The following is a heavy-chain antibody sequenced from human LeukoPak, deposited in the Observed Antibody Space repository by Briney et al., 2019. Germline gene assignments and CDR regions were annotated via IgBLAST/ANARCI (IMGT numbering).Heavy chain of an antibody. V-gene: IGHV1-8*03. CDR2: MNPNSGNT. CDR1: GYTFTGYY. D-gene: IGHD4-17*01. Sequence: GASVKVSCKASGYTFTGYYMHWVRQAPGQGLEWMGWMNPNSGNTGYAQKFQGRVTITRNTSISTAYMELSSLRSEDTAVYYCAREKTVTEDAFDIWGQGIMVTVSS. J-gene: IGHJ3*02. CDR3: AREKTVTEDAFDI.